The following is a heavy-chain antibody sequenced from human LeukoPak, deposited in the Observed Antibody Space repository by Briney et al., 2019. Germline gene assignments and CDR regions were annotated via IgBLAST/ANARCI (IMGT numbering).Heavy chain of an antibody. V-gene: IGHV1-69*13. CDR1: GGTFGSYA. D-gene: IGHD5-12*01. CDR3: ARGSSGGYYYYGMDV. Sequence: ASVKVSCKASGGTFGSYAISWVRQAPGQGLEWMGGIIPIFGTANYAQKFQGRVTITADESTSTAYMELSSLRSEDTAVYYCARGSSGGYYYYGMDVWGKGTTVIVSS. J-gene: IGHJ6*04. CDR2: IIPIFGTA.